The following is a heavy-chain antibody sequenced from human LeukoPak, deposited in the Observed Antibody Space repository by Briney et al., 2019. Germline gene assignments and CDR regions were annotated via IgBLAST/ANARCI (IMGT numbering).Heavy chain of an antibody. CDR2: INHSGST. V-gene: IGHV4-34*01. J-gene: IGHJ4*02. CDR1: GGSFSGYY. CDR3: ARHGRQRYYYGSGSYPCDY. Sequence: SETLSLTCAVYGGSFSGYYWSWIRQPPGKGLEWNGEINHSGSTNYNPSLKSRVTISVDTSKNQFSLKLSSVTAADTAVYYCARHGRQRYYYGSGSYPCDYWGQGTLVTVSS. D-gene: IGHD3-10*01.